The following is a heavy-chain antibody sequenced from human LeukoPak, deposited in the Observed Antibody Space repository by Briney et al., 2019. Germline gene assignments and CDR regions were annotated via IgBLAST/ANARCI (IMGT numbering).Heavy chain of an antibody. CDR3: AMALDY. J-gene: IGHJ4*02. Sequence: GGSLRLSCVGSGFTFSNYLMNWVRQAPGKGLEWVSGISHSGSSIYYADSVKGRFTISRDNSKNTLYLQMDRLRVEDTAVYYCAMALDYWGQGTLVTVSS. CDR2: ISHSGSSI. CDR1: GFTFSNYL. V-gene: IGHV3-23*01.